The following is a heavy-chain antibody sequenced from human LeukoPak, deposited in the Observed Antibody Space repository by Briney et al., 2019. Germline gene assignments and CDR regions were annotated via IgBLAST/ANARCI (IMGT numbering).Heavy chain of an antibody. D-gene: IGHD6-19*01. CDR2: ISGYNGNT. V-gene: IGHV1-18*01. J-gene: IGHJ3*02. CDR3: ARGLQENLAWLTAFSAFDI. CDR1: GYTFTSYG. Sequence: GASVKVSCKASGYTFTSYGISWVRQAPGQGFEWMGWISGYNGNTNYAQKFQGRVTMTIDTSTSTAYMELRSLRSDDTAVYYCARGLQENLAWLTAFSAFDIWGQGTMVTVSS.